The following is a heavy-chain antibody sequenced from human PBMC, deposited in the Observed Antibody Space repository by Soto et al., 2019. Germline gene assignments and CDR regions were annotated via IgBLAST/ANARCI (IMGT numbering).Heavy chain of an antibody. D-gene: IGHD1-26*01. CDR2: ISAYNGNT. CDR3: ARGGQWDFLSDY. J-gene: IGHJ4*02. Sequence: QVQLVQSGAEVKKPGASVKVSCKASGYSFTRYYINWVRQAPGQGLEWMGWISAYNGNTHYEEKLQGRATLTTDTSTSTAYMDLRSLRSDDTAVYFCARGGQWDFLSDYWGQGTLVTVSS. CDR1: GYSFTRYY. V-gene: IGHV1-18*01.